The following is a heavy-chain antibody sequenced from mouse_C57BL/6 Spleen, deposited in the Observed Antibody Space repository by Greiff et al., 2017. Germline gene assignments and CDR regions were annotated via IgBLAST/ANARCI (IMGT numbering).Heavy chain of an antibody. V-gene: IGHV10-1*01. CDR1: GFSFNTYA. CDR2: IRSKSNNYAT. J-gene: IGHJ3*01. Sequence: EVKLMESGGGLVQPKGSLKLSCAASGFSFNTYAMNWVRQAPGKGLEWVARIRSKSNNYATYYADSVKDRFTISRDDSESMLYLQMNNLKTEDTAMYYCVRLNYAGGFAYWGQGTLVTVSA. CDR3: VRLNYAGGFAY. D-gene: IGHD1-1*02.